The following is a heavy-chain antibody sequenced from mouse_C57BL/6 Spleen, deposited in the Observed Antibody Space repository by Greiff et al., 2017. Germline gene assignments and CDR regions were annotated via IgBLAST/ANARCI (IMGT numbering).Heavy chain of an antibody. D-gene: IGHD1-1*02. J-gene: IGHJ1*03. CDR3: ARNDYGDWYFDV. CDR2: IYSSDSET. Sequence: QVQLQQPGAELVRPGSSVKLSCKASGYPFTSYWTVWVKQRPGQGLEWIGNIYSSDSETHYNQKFKDKATLSVDKSSSKAYMQLSSLTSEDSAVYFCARNDYGDWYFDVWGTGTTITVSS. CDR1: GYPFTSYW. V-gene: IGHV1-61*01.